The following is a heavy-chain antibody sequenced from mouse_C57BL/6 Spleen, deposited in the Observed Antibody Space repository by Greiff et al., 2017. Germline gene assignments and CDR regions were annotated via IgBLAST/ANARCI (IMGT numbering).Heavy chain of an antibody. CDR3: TGRVSAPYAMDY. V-gene: IGHV6-3*01. Sequence: EVKVEESGGGLVQPGGSMKLSCVASGFTFSNYWMNWVRQSPEKGLEWVAQIRLKSDNYATHYAESVKGRFTISRDDSKSSVYLHMNNLRAEDTGTYYCTGRVSAPYAMDYWGQGTSVTVSS. CDR1: GFTFSNYW. J-gene: IGHJ4*01. D-gene: IGHD2-10*02. CDR2: IRLKSDNYAT.